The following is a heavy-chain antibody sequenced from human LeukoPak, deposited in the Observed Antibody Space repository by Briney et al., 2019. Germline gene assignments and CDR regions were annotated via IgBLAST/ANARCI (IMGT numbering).Heavy chain of an antibody. Sequence: PGGSLRLSCAASGFTFSSYAMHWVRQAPGKGLEWVAVISYDGSNKYYADSVKGRFTISKDNSKNTLYLQMNSLRAEDTAVYYCARDGVVVAALDYWGQGTLVTVSS. CDR1: GFTFSSYA. CDR3: ARDGVVVAALDY. V-gene: IGHV3-30-3*01. D-gene: IGHD2-15*01. CDR2: ISYDGSNK. J-gene: IGHJ4*02.